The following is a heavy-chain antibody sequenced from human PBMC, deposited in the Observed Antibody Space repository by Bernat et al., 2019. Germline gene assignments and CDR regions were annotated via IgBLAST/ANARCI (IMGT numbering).Heavy chain of an antibody. CDR2: ISYDGSNK. J-gene: IGHJ4*02. CDR3: TGDFDY. CDR1: GFTFSSYG. V-gene: IGHV3-30*03. Sequence: VQLVESGGGLVKPGGSLRLSCAASGFTFSSYGMHWVRQAPGKGLEWVAVISYDGSNKYYADSVKGRFTISRDNSKNTLYLQMNSLRAEDTAVYYCTGDFDYWGQGTLVTVSS.